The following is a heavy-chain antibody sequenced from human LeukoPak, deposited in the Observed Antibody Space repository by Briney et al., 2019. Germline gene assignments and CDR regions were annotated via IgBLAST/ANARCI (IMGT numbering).Heavy chain of an antibody. J-gene: IGHJ6*03. CDR2: IRYDGSYE. CDR1: GFTSNNYG. CDR3: AKDGGLHLYYYYNYMDI. D-gene: IGHD5-24*01. V-gene: IGHV3-30*02. Sequence: GGSLRLSCAASGFTSNNYGMHWVRQAPGKGLEWVAFIRYDGSYEYYADSVKGRFTISRDNSKTTLYLQMNSLRSEDTAVYYCAKDGGLHLYYYYNYMDIWGKGTTVTVSS.